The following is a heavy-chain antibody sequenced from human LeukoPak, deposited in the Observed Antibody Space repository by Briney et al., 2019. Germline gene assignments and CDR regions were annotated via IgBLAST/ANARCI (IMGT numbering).Heavy chain of an antibody. V-gene: IGHV3-20*04. CDR1: GFTFGNYG. Sequence: GGSLRLSCAASGFTFGNYGMSWVRQAPGKGLEWVSGINWNGGSTGYADSVEGRFTISRDNAKNSLYLQMNSLKPEDTAVYYCARVAEAAAFDSWGQGTLVTVSS. J-gene: IGHJ4*02. CDR3: ARVAEAAAFDS. D-gene: IGHD6-13*01. CDR2: INWNGGST.